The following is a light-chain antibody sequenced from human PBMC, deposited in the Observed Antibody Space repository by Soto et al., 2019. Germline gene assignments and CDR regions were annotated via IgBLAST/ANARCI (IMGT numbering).Light chain of an antibody. Sequence: EIVWTQSPGTRSLSPGERATLYCKASQSVRSSYLAWYQQKPGQAPRLLIYGASSRATGIPDRFSGSGSGTDFTLTIDRLEPEAFVVYYCQQYSSLPHTFGQGTK. J-gene: IGKJ2*01. CDR3: QQYSSLPHT. CDR2: GAS. V-gene: IGKV3-20*01. CDR1: QSVRSSY.